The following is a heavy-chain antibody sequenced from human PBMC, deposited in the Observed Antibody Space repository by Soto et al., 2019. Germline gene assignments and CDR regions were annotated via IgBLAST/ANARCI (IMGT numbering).Heavy chain of an antibody. Sequence: SETLSLTCTVSGGSISSYYWSWIRQPPGKGLEWIGYIYYSGSTNYNPSLKSRVTISVDTSKNQFSLKLSSVTAADTAVYYCARAEGSGSYWYFDLWGRGTLVTVSS. CDR2: IYYSGST. V-gene: IGHV4-59*01. J-gene: IGHJ2*01. CDR3: ARAEGSGSYWYFDL. D-gene: IGHD3-10*01. CDR1: GGSISSYY.